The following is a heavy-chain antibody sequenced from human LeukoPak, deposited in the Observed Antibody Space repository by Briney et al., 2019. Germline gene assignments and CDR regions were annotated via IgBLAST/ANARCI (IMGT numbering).Heavy chain of an antibody. V-gene: IGHV4-34*01. Sequence: SETLSLTCAVYGGSFSGYYWSWIRQPPGKGLEWIGEINHSGSTNYNPSLKSRVTISVDTSKNQFSLKLSSVTAADTAVYYCARGAILIATANWFDPWGKGTLVTVSS. CDR2: INHSGST. J-gene: IGHJ5*02. D-gene: IGHD6-13*01. CDR1: GGSFSGYY. CDR3: ARGAILIATANWFDP.